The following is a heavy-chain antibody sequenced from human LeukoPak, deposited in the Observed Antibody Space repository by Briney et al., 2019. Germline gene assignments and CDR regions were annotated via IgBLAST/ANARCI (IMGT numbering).Heavy chain of an antibody. Sequence: ASVKVSCEASGYTFTSYYMHWVRQAPGQGLEWMGLINPTGGSTGYAQKFQGRVTMTRDMSTSTDYMELSSLRSEDTAIYYCARDNSVGDNAWWFDPWGQGTLVTVSS. D-gene: IGHD1-26*01. CDR2: INPTGGST. CDR3: ARDNSVGDNAWWFDP. J-gene: IGHJ5*02. CDR1: GYTFTSYY. V-gene: IGHV1-46*01.